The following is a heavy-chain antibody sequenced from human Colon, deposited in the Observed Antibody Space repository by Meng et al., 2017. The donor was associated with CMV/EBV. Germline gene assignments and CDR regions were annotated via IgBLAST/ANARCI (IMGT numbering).Heavy chain of an antibody. Sequence: GESLKISCAATGFTFSIYAMCWVRQAPGKGLEWVSSITGTGNNIYYADSVRGRFIISRDNSKNTLYLQMNSLRAEDTAVYCCAKYQPSFDYWGQGTLVTVSS. CDR1: GFTFSIYA. CDR2: ITGTGNNI. V-gene: IGHV3-23*01. CDR3: AKYQPSFDY. J-gene: IGHJ4*02.